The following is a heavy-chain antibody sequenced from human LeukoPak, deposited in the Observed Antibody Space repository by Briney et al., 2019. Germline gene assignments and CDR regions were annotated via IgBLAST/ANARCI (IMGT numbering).Heavy chain of an antibody. CDR1: GFTFSSNG. CDR2: IWYDGSQK. J-gene: IGHJ4*02. Sequence: GTSLRLSCAASGFTFSSNGMHWVRQAPGKGLEWVATIWYDGSQKYYADSVKGRFTISRDNSKNTLYVQMNSLRADDTAVYYCARLVGARGGYFDYWGQGTLVTVSP. D-gene: IGHD1-26*01. CDR3: ARLVGARGGYFDY. V-gene: IGHV3-33*01.